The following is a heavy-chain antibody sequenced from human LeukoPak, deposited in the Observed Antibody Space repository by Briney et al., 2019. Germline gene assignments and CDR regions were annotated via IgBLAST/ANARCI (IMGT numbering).Heavy chain of an antibody. CDR1: GFIFTDHW. CDR2: IYSGGST. CDR3: ARDEVVVAAAYYYYYGMDV. V-gene: IGHV3-66*01. D-gene: IGHD2-15*01. J-gene: IGHJ6*02. Sequence: PGGSLRLSCVASGFIFTDHWMSRVRQAPGKGLEWVSVIYSGGSTYYADSVKGRFTISRDNSKNTLYLQMNSLRAEDTAVYYCARDEVVVAAAYYYYYGMDVWGQGTTVTVSS.